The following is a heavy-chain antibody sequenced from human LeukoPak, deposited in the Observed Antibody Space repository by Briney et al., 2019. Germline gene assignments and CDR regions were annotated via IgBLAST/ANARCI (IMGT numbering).Heavy chain of an antibody. CDR1: GGSISSGDYY. CDR3: ARGRFGVKGAFDI. Sequence: SESLSLTCTVSGGSISSGDYYWGWIRQPPGKGLEWIGYIYYSGSTYYNPSLESRVTISVDTSKNQYSLKLSSVAAADTAVYYCARGRFGVKGAFDIWGQGTMVTVSS. V-gene: IGHV4-30-4*01. J-gene: IGHJ3*02. D-gene: IGHD3-10*01. CDR2: IYYSGST.